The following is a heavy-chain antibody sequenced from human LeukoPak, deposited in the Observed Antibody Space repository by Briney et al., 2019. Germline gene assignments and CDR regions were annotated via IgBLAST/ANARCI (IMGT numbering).Heavy chain of an antibody. J-gene: IGHJ5*02. CDR2: IYTSGST. V-gene: IGHV4-4*07. Sequence: SETLSLTCTVSGGSISSYHWSWIRQPAGKGLEWIGRIYTSGSTNYNPSLKSRVTMSVDTSKNQFSLKLSSVTAADTAVYYCARDYYGSGSYSNWFDPWGQGTLVTVSS. D-gene: IGHD3-10*01. CDR3: ARDYYGSGSYSNWFDP. CDR1: GGSISSYH.